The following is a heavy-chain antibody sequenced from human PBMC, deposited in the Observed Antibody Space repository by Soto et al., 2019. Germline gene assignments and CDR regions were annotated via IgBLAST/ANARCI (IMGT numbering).Heavy chain of an antibody. Sequence: ASETLSLTCAVYGGSFSGYYWSWIRQPPGKGLEWIGEINHSGSTNYNPSLKSRVTISVDTSKNQFSLKLSSVTAADTAVYYCARGLRRCSSTSCYAPGYWGQGTLVTVSS. D-gene: IGHD2-2*01. V-gene: IGHV4-34*01. CDR2: INHSGST. J-gene: IGHJ4*02. CDR1: GGSFSGYY. CDR3: ARGLRRCSSTSCYAPGY.